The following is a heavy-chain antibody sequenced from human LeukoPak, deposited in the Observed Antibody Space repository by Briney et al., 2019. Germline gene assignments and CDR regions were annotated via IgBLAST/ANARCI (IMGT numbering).Heavy chain of an antibody. CDR3: ARDTAGC. CDR2: ISAYNGNT. Sequence: ASVKVSCKASGYTFTSYGISWVRQAPGQGREWMGWISAYNGNTNYAQKLQGKVTMTTDTSTSTAYMELRSMRSGHTAVYYCARDTAGCWRQPTVVTVSS. J-gene: IGHJ4*02. V-gene: IGHV1-18*01. CDR1: GYTFTSYG.